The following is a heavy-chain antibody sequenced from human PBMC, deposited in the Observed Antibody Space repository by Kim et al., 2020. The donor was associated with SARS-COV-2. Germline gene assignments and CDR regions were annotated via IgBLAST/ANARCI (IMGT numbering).Heavy chain of an antibody. J-gene: IGHJ2*01. CDR2: IKQDGSET. CDR1: GFTFSSYW. CDR3: AGDYISRMAAVGTFDL. Sequence: GGSLRLSCAASGFTFSSYWMSWVRQAPGKGLEWVANIKQDGSETYYVDSVKGRFTISRDNARNSLYLQMNSLRAEDTAAYYCAGDYISRMAAVGTFDLWGRCTLVTLSS. V-gene: IGHV3-7*03. D-gene: IGHD6-13*01.